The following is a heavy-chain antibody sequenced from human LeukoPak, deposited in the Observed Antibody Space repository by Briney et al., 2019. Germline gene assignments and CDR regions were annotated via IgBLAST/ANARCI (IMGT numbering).Heavy chain of an antibody. V-gene: IGHV3-7*01. CDR1: RFTFSNAW. D-gene: IGHD3-9*01. Sequence: GGSLRLSCAASRFTFSNAWMSWVRQAPGKGLEWVANMNQDGSGKYYVDSVKGRFAISRDNAKNSLYLQMNNLRVEDTAVYYCARQGVRTYHDPLTGYLRFNDWGQGTLVPVSS. J-gene: IGHJ4*01. CDR3: ARQGVRTYHDPLTGYLRFND. CDR2: MNQDGSGK.